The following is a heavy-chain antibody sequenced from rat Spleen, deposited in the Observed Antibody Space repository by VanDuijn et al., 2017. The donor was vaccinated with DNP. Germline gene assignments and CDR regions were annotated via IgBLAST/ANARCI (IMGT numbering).Heavy chain of an antibody. CDR1: GLTFSDYY. V-gene: IGHV5-20*01. CDR2: IIYDGGSI. Sequence: EVHLVESGGGLVQPGRSLKLSCAASGLTFSDYYMAWVRQTPTKGLEWVASIIYDGGSIYYPDSVKGRFTISRDDAKNTLYLQMNGLRSEDTATYYCTRVGYSVLFDYWGQGVMVTVSS. D-gene: IGHD1-1*01. CDR3: TRVGYSVLFDY. J-gene: IGHJ2*01.